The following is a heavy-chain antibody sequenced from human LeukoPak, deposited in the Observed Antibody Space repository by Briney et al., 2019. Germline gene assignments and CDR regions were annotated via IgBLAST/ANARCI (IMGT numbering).Heavy chain of an antibody. CDR1: GYTFTSYG. J-gene: IGHJ6*02. CDR2: ISAYNGNT. CDR3: ARDLEIVLMVYAMDYYYYGMDV. V-gene: IGHV1-18*01. Sequence: GASVKVSCKASGYTFTSYGISWVRQAPGQGLEWMGWISAYNGNTNYAQKLQGRVTMTTDTSTSTAYMELRSLRSDDTDVHYCARDLEIVLMVYAMDYYYYGMDVWGQGTTVTVSS. D-gene: IGHD2-8*01.